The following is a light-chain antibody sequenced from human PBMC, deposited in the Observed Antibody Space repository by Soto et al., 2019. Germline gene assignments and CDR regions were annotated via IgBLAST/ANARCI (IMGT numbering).Light chain of an antibody. Sequence: QSALTQPASVSGSPGQSITISCTGSNSDIGGYNYVSWYQQHPGKAPKLLIYEVSTRPSGISNRFSGSKSGNTASLTISGIQAEDEAVHYCTSFTSSSTLVFGTGTKVTVL. CDR3: TSFTSSSTLV. CDR1: NSDIGGYNY. J-gene: IGLJ1*01. CDR2: EVS. V-gene: IGLV2-14*01.